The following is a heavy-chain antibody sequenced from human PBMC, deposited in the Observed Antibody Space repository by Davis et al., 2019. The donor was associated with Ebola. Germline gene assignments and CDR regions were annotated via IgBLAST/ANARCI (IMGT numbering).Heavy chain of an antibody. CDR1: GGSISSSSYY. V-gene: IGHV4-39*01. J-gene: IGHJ4*02. CDR3: ARNFAVITMVQGVISEFDY. D-gene: IGHD3-10*01. CDR2: IYYSGST. Sequence: ESLKISCTVSGGSISSSSYYRGWIRQPPGKGLEWIGSIYYSGSTYYNPSLKSRVTISVDTSKNQFSLKLSSVTAADTAVYYCARNFAVITMVQGVISEFDYWGQGTLVTVSS.